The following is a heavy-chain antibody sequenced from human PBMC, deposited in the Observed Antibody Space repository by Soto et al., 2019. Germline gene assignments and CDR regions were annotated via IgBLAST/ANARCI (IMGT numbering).Heavy chain of an antibody. D-gene: IGHD1-1*01. Sequence: QVQLVESGGGVVQPGTSLRVSCVGSGFTFRSYVMHWVRQAPGKGLEWVALTSYDGSDKYYDDSVRCRFTISRDNSSNTVDLQIDSLRLEDKALYYCARCGTTGGLDVWGQGTLVSVSS. CDR3: ARCGTTGGLDV. J-gene: IGHJ4*02. V-gene: IGHV3-30*19. CDR1: GFTFRSYV. CDR2: TSYDGSDK.